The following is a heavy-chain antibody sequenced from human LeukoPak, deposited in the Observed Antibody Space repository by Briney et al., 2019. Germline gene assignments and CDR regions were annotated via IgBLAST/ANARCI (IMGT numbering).Heavy chain of an antibody. CDR1: GGTFSSYT. CDR3: ARDPTLYGSGSTKFDP. CDR2: IIPILGIA. D-gene: IGHD3-10*01. Sequence: SVKVSCKVSGGTFSSYTISWVRQAPGQGLEWMGRIIPILGIANYAQKFQGRVMITADKSTSTAYTELSSLRSEDTAVYYCARDPTLYGSGSTKFDPWGQGTLVTVSS. V-gene: IGHV1-69*04. J-gene: IGHJ5*02.